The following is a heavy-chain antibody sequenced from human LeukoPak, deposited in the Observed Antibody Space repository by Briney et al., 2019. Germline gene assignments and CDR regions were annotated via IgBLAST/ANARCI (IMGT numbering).Heavy chain of an antibody. J-gene: IGHJ5*02. CDR2: IKPSGSST. CDR3: ARDNSYSDSSWWFDP. Sequence: ASVKVSCKASGYIFTAHYLHWVRQAPGQGLEWMGLIKPSGSSTLYAQKFQGRVTMTRDTSTNTDYMELSSLRSEDTAVYYCARDNSYSDSSWWFDPWGQGTLVTVSS. V-gene: IGHV1-46*01. D-gene: IGHD1-26*01. CDR1: GYIFTAHY.